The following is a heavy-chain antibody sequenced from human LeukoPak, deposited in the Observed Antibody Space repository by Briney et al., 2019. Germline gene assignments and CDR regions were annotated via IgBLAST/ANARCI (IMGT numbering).Heavy chain of an antibody. CDR3: ARDRGPEWGGSFGF. V-gene: IGHV1-2*06. J-gene: IGHJ4*02. CDR2: INTNSGGT. CDR1: GYTFTDHY. D-gene: IGHD3-16*01. Sequence: ASVKVSCKASGYTFTDHYIHWVRQAPGQGLEWMGRINTNSGGTSDQQKYQGRVTITRYTSSSTVYMELSSLRPDDTAIYYCARDRGPEWGGSFGFWGQGTPVTVSS.